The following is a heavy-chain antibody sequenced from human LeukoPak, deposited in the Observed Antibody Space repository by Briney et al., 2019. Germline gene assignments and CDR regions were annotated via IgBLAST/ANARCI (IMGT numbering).Heavy chain of an antibody. J-gene: IGHJ4*02. V-gene: IGHV1-69*13. CDR3: AMVSAGVQAYCGGDCYSFDY. CDR1: GGTFSSYA. Sequence: SVTVSCKASGGTFSSYAISWVRQAPGQGLEWMGGIIPIFGTANYAQKFQGRVTITADESTSTAYMELSSLRSEDTAVYYCAMVSAGVQAYCGGDCYSFDYWGQGTLVTVSS. D-gene: IGHD2-21*02. CDR2: IIPIFGTA.